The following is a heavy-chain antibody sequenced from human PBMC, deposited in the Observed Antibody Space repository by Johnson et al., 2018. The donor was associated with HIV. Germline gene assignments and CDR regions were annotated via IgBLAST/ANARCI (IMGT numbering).Heavy chain of an antibody. J-gene: IGHJ3*01. V-gene: IGHV3-66*02. D-gene: IGHD3-3*01. Sequence: VQLVESGGGLVQPGGSLRLSCAASGFTVSRNYISWVRQAPGKGLEWVSVIHSVDPTYYADSVTGRFTISIDNSKNMVYLRMNSLRTEDTAVYYCARGSDFWSGHQGAFDVWGQGTMVTVSS. CDR2: IHSVDPT. CDR1: GFTVSRNY. CDR3: ARGSDFWSGHQGAFDV.